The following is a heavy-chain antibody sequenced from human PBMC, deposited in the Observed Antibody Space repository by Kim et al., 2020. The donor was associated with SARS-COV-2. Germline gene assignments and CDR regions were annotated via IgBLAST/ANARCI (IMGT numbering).Heavy chain of an antibody. CDR1: GFTFSRYW. Sequence: GGSLRLSCAASGFTFSRYWMHWVRQAPGKGLVWVSPINGDGRSTSYADSVKGRVTISRDNAKNTLYLQMNRLRAEDTAVYYCAKGGSGGLDYWGQGTLV. D-gene: IGHD3-16*01. CDR3: AKGGSGGLDY. CDR2: INGDGRST. J-gene: IGHJ4*02. V-gene: IGHV3-74*01.